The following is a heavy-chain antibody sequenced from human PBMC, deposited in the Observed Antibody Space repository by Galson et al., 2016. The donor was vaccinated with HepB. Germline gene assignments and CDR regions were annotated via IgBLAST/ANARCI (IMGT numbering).Heavy chain of an antibody. Sequence: LSLTCSVSGGSISSHSYYWGWVRQPPGKGLEWIGSINYSGSTYYNPSLKSRITMSVDTSKNQFSLKLRSMTAADTAVYYCARDYYCSTTCSFPYYYGLDVWGRGTTVTVSS. D-gene: IGHD2-2*01. V-gene: IGHV4-39*07. CDR3: ARDYYCSTTCSFPYYYGLDV. J-gene: IGHJ6*02. CDR2: INYSGST. CDR1: GGSISSHSYY.